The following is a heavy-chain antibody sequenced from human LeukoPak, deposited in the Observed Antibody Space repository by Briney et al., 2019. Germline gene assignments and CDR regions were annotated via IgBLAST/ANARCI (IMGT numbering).Heavy chain of an antibody. D-gene: IGHD3-3*01. CDR2: FDPEDGET. J-gene: IGHJ6*03. Sequence: ASVKVSCKVSGYTLTELSMHWVRQAPGKGLEWMGGFDPEDGETIYAQKFQGRVTMTEDTSTDTAYMELSSLRSEDTAVYYCARSLFRFLEWSYRSYYYYYMDVWGKGTTVTVSS. V-gene: IGHV1-24*01. CDR1: GYTLTELS. CDR3: ARSLFRFLEWSYRSYYYYYMDV.